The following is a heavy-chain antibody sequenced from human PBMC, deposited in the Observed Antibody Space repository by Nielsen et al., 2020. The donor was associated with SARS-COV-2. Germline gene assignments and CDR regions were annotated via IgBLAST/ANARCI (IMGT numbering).Heavy chain of an antibody. CDR2: IYYSGST. Sequence: SETLSLTCPVSGGSISSYYWSWIRQPPGKGLEWIGYIYYSGSTNYNPSLKSRDTISVDTSKNQFSLKLSSVTAADTAVYYCARVTGKGWHFDYWGQGTLVTVSS. CDR1: GGSISSYY. D-gene: IGHD1-14*01. J-gene: IGHJ4*02. CDR3: ARVTGKGWHFDY. V-gene: IGHV4-59*01.